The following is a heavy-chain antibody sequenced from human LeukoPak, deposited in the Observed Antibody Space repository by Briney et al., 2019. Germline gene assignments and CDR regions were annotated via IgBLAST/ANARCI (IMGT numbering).Heavy chain of an antibody. Sequence: SETLCLTCTVSGGSISSGDYCWSWIRQPPGRGLEWIVYIYYSGSTYYNPSLKSRVTISVDTSKNQFSLKLSSVNAADTAVYDCARDTRSGMDVWGKGTTVTVSS. CDR1: GGSISSGDYC. V-gene: IGHV4-30-4*01. CDR3: ARDTRSGMDV. CDR2: IYYSGST. J-gene: IGHJ6*04.